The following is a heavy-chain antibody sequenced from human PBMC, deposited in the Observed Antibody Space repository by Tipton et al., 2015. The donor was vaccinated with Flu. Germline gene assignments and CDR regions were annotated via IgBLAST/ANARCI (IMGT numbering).Heavy chain of an antibody. CDR3: ARLPLALSYFDY. V-gene: IGHV4-59*01. J-gene: IGHJ4*02. Sequence: TLSLTCSVSGDSISSYYWSWIRQPPGKGLEWIGYISYSGSTIYNPSLKSRVTISIDTSKNQFSVKLSSVTPADTAVYYCARLPLALSYFDYWGQGTLVTVSS. CDR2: ISYSGST. CDR1: GDSISSYY.